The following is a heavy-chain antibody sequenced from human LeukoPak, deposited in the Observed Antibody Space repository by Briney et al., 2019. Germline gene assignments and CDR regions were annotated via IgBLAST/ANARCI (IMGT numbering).Heavy chain of an antibody. D-gene: IGHD3-3*01. J-gene: IGHJ6*02. V-gene: IGHV3-30-3*01. CDR1: GFTFSSYA. CDR2: ISYDGSNK. CDR3: ARDPDYDFWSGYPYYYYYGMDV. Sequence: GRSLRLSCAAFGFTFSSYAMHWVRQAPGKGLEWVAVISYDGSNKYYADSVKGRFTISRDNSKNTLYLQMNSLRAEDTAVYYCARDPDYDFWSGYPYYYYYGMDVWGQGTTVTVSS.